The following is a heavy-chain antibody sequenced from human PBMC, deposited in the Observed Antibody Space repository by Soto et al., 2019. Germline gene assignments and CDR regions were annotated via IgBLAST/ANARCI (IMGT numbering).Heavy chain of an antibody. Sequence: GASVKVSCKASGYTFTSYDINWVRQATGQGLEWMGWMNPNSGNTGYAQKFQGRVTMTRNTSISTAYMELSSLRSEDTAVYYCARLGEIFGVVTADASDIWGQGTMVTVSS. CDR3: ARLGEIFGVVTADASDI. D-gene: IGHD3-3*01. CDR1: GYTFTSYD. CDR2: MNPNSGNT. V-gene: IGHV1-8*01. J-gene: IGHJ3*02.